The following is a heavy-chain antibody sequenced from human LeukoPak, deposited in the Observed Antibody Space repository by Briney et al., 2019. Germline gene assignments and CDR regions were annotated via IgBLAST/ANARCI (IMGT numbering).Heavy chain of an antibody. Sequence: SVKVSCKASGGTFSSYAISWVRQAPGQGLEWMGGIIPIFDTANYAQRFQGRVTITADESTSTAYMELSSLRSEDTAVYYCARVPHYGSSGYYYYYYYYMDVWGKGTTVTVSS. J-gene: IGHJ6*03. CDR1: GGTFSSYA. D-gene: IGHD3-22*01. V-gene: IGHV1-69*13. CDR3: ARVPHYGSSGYYYYYYYYMDV. CDR2: IIPIFDTA.